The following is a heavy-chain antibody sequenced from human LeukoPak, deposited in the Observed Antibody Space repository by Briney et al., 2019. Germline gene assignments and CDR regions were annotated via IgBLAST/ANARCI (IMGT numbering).Heavy chain of an antibody. Sequence: KPSETLSLTCTVSGGSISSSSYYWGWIRQPPGKGLEWIGSIYYSGSTYYNPSLKSRVTISVDTSKNQFSLKLSSVTAADTAVYYCASTRRARWDVFDIWGQGTKVIVSS. V-gene: IGHV4-39*01. D-gene: IGHD1-26*01. CDR2: IYYSGST. CDR1: GGSISSSSYY. J-gene: IGHJ3*02. CDR3: ASTRRARWDVFDI.